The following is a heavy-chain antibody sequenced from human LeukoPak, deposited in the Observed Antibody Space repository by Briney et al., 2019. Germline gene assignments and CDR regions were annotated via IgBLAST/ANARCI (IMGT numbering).Heavy chain of an antibody. J-gene: IGHJ4*02. CDR2: ISGSGGST. CDR1: GFTFSSYG. V-gene: IGHV3-23*01. CDR3: AKGDNWNYAFGY. D-gene: IGHD1-7*01. Sequence: QPGGSLRLSCAASGFTFSSYGMTWVRQAPGKGLEWVSTISGSGGSTYYADSVKGRFTISRDNSKNTLYLQMNSLRAEDTAVYYCAKGDNWNYAFGYWGQGTLVIVSS.